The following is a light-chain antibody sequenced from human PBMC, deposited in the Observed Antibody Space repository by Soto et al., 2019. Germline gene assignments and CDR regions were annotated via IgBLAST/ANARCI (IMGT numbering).Light chain of an antibody. CDR1: TTDVDSSEY. CDR3: CSFAGPSSI. J-gene: IGLJ2*01. CDR2: DVT. Sequence: QSALSRSVSGSPGQSVTLSCTGATTDVDSSEYVSWYQQHPGEAPRLLIYDVTKRPAGVPSRFSGSKSGKTASLTISGLRTEDEGFCFCCSFAGPSSIFDGGTKLTVL. V-gene: IGLV2-11*01.